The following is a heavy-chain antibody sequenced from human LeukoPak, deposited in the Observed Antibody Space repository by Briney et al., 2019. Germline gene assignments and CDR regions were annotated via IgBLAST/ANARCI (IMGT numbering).Heavy chain of an antibody. CDR3: AREHRLNYYYYGMDV. J-gene: IGHJ6*02. D-gene: IGHD6-25*01. Sequence: SETLSLTCTVSGGSVSSGSYYWSWIRQPPGKGLEWIGYIYYSGSTNYNPSLKSRVTISVDTPKNQFSLKLSSVTAADTAVYYCAREHRLNYYYYGMDVWGQGTTVTVSS. CDR2: IYYSGST. V-gene: IGHV4-61*01. CDR1: GGSVSSGSYY.